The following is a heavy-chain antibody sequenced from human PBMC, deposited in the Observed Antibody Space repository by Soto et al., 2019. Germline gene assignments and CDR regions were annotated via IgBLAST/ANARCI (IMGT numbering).Heavy chain of an antibody. CDR2: INPSGGST. CDR3: ARDGVVVTAIPSYFQH. J-gene: IGHJ1*01. CDR1: GYTFTSYY. Sequence: ASVKVSCKASGYTFTSYYMHWGRQAPGQGLEWMGIINPSGGSTSYAQKFQGRVTMTRDTSTSTVYMELSSLRSEDTAVYYCARDGVVVTAIPSYFQHWGQGTLVTVS. D-gene: IGHD2-21*02. V-gene: IGHV1-46*01.